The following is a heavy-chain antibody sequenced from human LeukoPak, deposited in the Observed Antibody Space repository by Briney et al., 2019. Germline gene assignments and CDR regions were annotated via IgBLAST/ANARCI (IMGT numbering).Heavy chain of an antibody. CDR3: ARVSYCSGGSCYSGGRWFDP. D-gene: IGHD2-15*01. CDR1: GYTFTGYY. J-gene: IGHJ5*02. CDR2: INPNSGGT. V-gene: IGHV1-2*02. Sequence: ASVKVSCKASGYTFTGYYMHWVRQAPGQGLEWMGWINPNSGGTNYAQKFQGRVTMTRDTSISTAYMELSRLRSDDTAVYYCARVSYCSGGSCYSGGRWFDPWGQGTLVTVSS.